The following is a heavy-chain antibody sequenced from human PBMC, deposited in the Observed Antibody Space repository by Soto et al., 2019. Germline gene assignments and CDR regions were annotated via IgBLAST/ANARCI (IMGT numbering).Heavy chain of an antibody. V-gene: IGHV4-39*01. D-gene: IGHD3-22*01. Sequence: DFQSLTCPVAGGSIRRRRYYWGWLRPPPGKGLEWIGSIYYSGSTYYNPSLKSRVTISVDTSKNQFSLKLTSVTAADRAVYYCARGSVDTVDSSGCYEYLGQGTRVTVS. CDR1: GGSIRRRRYY. CDR2: IYYSGST. J-gene: IGHJ4*02. CDR3: ARGSVDTVDSSGCYEY.